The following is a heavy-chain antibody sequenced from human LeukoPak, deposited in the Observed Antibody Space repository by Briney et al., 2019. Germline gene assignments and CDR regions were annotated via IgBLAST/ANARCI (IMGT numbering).Heavy chain of an antibody. V-gene: IGHV3-23*01. J-gene: IGHJ4*02. CDR2: ISGSGGST. CDR3: ARDSSAAAGTFDY. Sequence: GGSLRLSCAASGFTFSSYAMSWVRQAPGKGLEWVSAISGSGGSTYYADSVKGRFTISRDNAKNSLYLQMNSLRAEDTAVYYCARDSSAAAGTFDYWGQGTLVTVSS. D-gene: IGHD6-13*01. CDR1: GFTFSSYA.